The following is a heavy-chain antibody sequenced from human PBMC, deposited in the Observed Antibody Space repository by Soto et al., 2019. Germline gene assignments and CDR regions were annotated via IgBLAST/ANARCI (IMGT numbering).Heavy chain of an antibody. J-gene: IGHJ4*02. CDR1: GYTFTGYY. Sequence: GASVKVSCKASGYTFTGYYMHWVRQAPGQGLEWMGWINPNSGGTNYAQKFQGRVTMTRDTSISTAYMELSRLRSDDTAVYYCARSEGSGWYVFLTYWGQGTLVTVSS. D-gene: IGHD6-19*01. CDR3: ARSEGSGWYVFLTY. V-gene: IGHV1-2*02. CDR2: INPNSGGT.